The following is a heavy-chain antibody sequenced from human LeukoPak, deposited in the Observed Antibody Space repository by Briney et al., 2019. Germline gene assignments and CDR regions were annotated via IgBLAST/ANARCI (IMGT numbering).Heavy chain of an antibody. CDR1: GGSISSYY. V-gene: IGHV4-59*01. CDR3: ARDQGYYDYVWGSYRHDAFDI. CDR2: IYYSGST. Sequence: SETLSLTCTVSGGSISSYYWSWIRQPPGKGLEWIGYIYYSGSTNYNPSLKSRVTISVDTSKYQFSLKLSSVTAADTAVYYCARDQGYYDYVWGSYRHDAFDIWGQGTMVTVSS. D-gene: IGHD3-16*01. J-gene: IGHJ3*02.